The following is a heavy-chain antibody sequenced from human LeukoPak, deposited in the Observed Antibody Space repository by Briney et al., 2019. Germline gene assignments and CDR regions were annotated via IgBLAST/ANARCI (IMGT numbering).Heavy chain of an antibody. CDR2: IYYSGTT. CDR1: GGSVASTNW. CDR3: ASRLQTTWVMDI. Sequence: SETLSLTCGVSGGSVASTNWWTWVRQPPGKGLEWIGYIYYSGTTNYNPSLKSRVTISVDTSKNQFSLMLNSVTAADTAVYYCASRLQTTWVMDIWGQGTTVTVSS. J-gene: IGHJ6*02. D-gene: IGHD4-17*01. V-gene: IGHV4-59*02.